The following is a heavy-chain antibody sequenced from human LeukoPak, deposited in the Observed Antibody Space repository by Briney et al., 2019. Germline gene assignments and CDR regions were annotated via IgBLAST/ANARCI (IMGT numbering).Heavy chain of an antibody. CDR3: AKDEVPHYYYYGMDV. CDR2: ISGSGGST. CDR1: GFTFSSYA. Sequence: PGGSLRLSCAASGFTFSSYAMSWVRQAPGKGLEWVSAISGSGGSTHYADSVKGRFTISRDNSKNTLYLQMNSLRAEDTAVYYCAKDEVPHYYYYGMDVWGQGTTVTVSS. V-gene: IGHV3-23*01. J-gene: IGHJ6*02. D-gene: IGHD1-1*01.